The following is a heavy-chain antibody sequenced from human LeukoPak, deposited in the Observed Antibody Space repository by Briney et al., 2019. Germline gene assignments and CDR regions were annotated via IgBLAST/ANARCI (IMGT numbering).Heavy chain of an antibody. CDR1: GGSIISSSYY. V-gene: IGHV4-61*05. Sequence: SETLSLTCTVSGGSIISSSYYWGWIRQPPGKGLEWIGYIYYSGSTNYNPSLKSRVTISVDTSKNQFSLKLSSVTAADTAVYYCARADYGDYFDYWGQGTLVTVSS. CDR2: IYYSGST. D-gene: IGHD4-17*01. CDR3: ARADYGDYFDY. J-gene: IGHJ4*02.